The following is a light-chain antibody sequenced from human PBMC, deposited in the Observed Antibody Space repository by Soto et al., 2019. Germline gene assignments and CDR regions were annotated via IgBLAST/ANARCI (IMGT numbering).Light chain of an antibody. CDR1: QVISTS. V-gene: IGKV1-9*01. Sequence: DIQLTQSPSFRSPSIGDSVTITCRASQVISTSLAWYQVKPGKAPKLLIYAASSLESGVPSRFSATVSGTEFSLTITSLQPEDFATYYCQQLFDSPITFGQGTRLEIK. CDR3: QQLFDSPIT. J-gene: IGKJ5*01. CDR2: AAS.